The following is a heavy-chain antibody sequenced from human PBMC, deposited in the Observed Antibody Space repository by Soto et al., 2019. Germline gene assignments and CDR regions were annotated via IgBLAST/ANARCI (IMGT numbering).Heavy chain of an antibody. CDR2: IKGKTDGGTT. CDR1: GFTFSNAW. J-gene: IGHJ4*02. CDR3: TTVNWNYVGYFDY. V-gene: IGHV3-15*01. Sequence: VGSLRLSCAASGFTFSNAWMSWVRQAPGKGLEWVGRIKGKTDGGTTDYAAPVKGRFTISRDDSKNTLYLQMNSLKTEDTAVYYCTTVNWNYVGYFDYWGQGTLVTVSS. D-gene: IGHD1-7*01.